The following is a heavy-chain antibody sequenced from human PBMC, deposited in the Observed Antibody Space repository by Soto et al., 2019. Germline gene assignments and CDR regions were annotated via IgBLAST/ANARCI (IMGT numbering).Heavy chain of an antibody. CDR2: IYYSGST. CDR3: ARWGTTVVTDVDY. Sequence: QVQLQESGPGLVKPSENLSLTYTDSGGSISSYYWSWILQPPGKGLEWIGYIYYSGSTNYNPSLKSRVTISVDTSMNQFSLKLSSVTAADTAVYYCARWGTTVVTDVDYWGQGTLVTVSS. J-gene: IGHJ4*02. CDR1: GGSISSYY. D-gene: IGHD4-17*01. V-gene: IGHV4-59*01.